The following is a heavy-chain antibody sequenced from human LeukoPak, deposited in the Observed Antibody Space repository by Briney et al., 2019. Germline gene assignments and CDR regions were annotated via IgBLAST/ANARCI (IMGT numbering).Heavy chain of an antibody. CDR1: GFTVSSNY. CDR2: VNSDGSIT. V-gene: IGHV3-74*01. D-gene: IGHD2-21*02. Sequence: GGSLRLSCAASGFTVSSNYMSWVRQAPGKGLVWVSRVNSDGSITNYADAVKGRFSISRDNAKNTLYMEMHSLRAEDTAVYFCARGGVTAGFDYWGQGTLVTVSS. CDR3: ARGGVTAGFDY. J-gene: IGHJ4*02.